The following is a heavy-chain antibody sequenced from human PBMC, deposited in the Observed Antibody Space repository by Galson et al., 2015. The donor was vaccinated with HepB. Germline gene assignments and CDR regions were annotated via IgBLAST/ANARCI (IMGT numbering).Heavy chain of an antibody. CDR1: GFTFSDHY. CDR2: TRKRGNTYTT. D-gene: IGHD6-13*01. J-gene: IGHJ4*02. V-gene: IGHV3-72*01. Sequence: SLRLSCAASGFTFSDHYMDWVRQAPGKGLGWVGRTRKRGNTYTTEYAASVNGRFTISRDDSNNSLYLQMNSLKTEDTAVYYCARVGDSALYYFDYWGQGTLVTVSS. CDR3: ARVGDSALYYFDY.